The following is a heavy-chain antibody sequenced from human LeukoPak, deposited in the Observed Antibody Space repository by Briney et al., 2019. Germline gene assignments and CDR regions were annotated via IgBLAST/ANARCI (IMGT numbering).Heavy chain of an antibody. CDR3: ARAGMVRPHPYYFDY. Sequence: SETLSLTCTVSGGSISSSSYYWGWIRQPPGKGLEWIGSIYYSGSTYYNPSLKSRVTISVDTSKNQFSLKLSSVTAADTAEYYCARAGMVRPHPYYFDYWGQGTLVTVSS. CDR2: IYYSGST. J-gene: IGHJ4*02. V-gene: IGHV4-39*07. CDR1: GGSISSSSYY. D-gene: IGHD3-10*01.